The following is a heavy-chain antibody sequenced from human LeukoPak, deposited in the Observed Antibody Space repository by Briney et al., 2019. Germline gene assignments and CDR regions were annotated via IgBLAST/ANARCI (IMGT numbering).Heavy chain of an antibody. D-gene: IGHD2-15*01. V-gene: IGHV4-31*03. CDR1: GGSISSGGYY. J-gene: IGHJ4*02. CDR2: TYYSGST. CDR3: ARVVRCSGGSCYPQIDY. Sequence: SETLSLTCTVSGGSISSGGYYWSWIRQHPGKGLEWIGYTYYSGSTYYNPSLKSRDTISVDTSKNQFSLKLSSVTAADTAVYYCARVVRCSGGSCYPQIDYWGQGTLVTVSS.